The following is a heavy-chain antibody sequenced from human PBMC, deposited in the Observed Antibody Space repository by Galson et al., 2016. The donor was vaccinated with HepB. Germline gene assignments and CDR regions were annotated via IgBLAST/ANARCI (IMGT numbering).Heavy chain of an antibody. Sequence: SLRLSRAASGFTFSGYAMHWVRQAPGKGLEWVAVISYDGSNKYYADSVKGRFTISRDNSKNTLYLQMNSLRAEDTAVYYCASLRSGSYAFDIWGQGTMVTVSS. CDR1: GFTFSGYA. V-gene: IGHV3-30*03. CDR2: ISYDGSNK. J-gene: IGHJ3*02. CDR3: ASLRSGSYAFDI. D-gene: IGHD3-22*01.